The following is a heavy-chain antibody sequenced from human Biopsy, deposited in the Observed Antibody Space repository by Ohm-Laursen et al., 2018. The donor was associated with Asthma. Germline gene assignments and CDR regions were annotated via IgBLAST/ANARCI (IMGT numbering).Heavy chain of an antibody. CDR1: GFTFSHYN. J-gene: IGHJ1*01. Sequence: SLRLSCSASGFTFSHYNMNWVRQAPGKGLGWVSSITDTSRYIKYADSVKGRFTISRDNAKNSLYLQMNSLRAEDTAVYYCARTFHFWSPYHAEHYQLWGQGTLVTVPS. V-gene: IGHV3-21*06. CDR2: ITDTSRYI. D-gene: IGHD3-3*02. CDR3: ARTFHFWSPYHAEHYQL.